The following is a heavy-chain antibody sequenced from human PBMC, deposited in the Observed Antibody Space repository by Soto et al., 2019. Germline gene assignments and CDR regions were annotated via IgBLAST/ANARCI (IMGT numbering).Heavy chain of an antibody. D-gene: IGHD2-21*01. CDR1: GFTFINYA. J-gene: IGHJ2*01. CDR2: ISGGGDAT. Sequence: EVQLLESGGDSVQPGGSVRLSCAGSGFTFINYAMNWVRQAPGKGLEWVSTISGGGDATFFADSVRVRFTFSRDNSKNTVTLQMNSLGVDDTAVYYCARKVVGSTSRPDYWYFELWGRGTLVTVSS. CDR3: ARKVVGSTSRPDYWYFEL. V-gene: IGHV3-23*01.